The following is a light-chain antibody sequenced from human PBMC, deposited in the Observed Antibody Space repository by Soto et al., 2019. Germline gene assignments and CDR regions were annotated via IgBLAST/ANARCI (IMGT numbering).Light chain of an antibody. CDR1: SSNIGAGYD. Sequence: QSVLTQPPSVSGASGQRVTISCTGSSSNIGAGYDVQWYQQLPGTAPKLLIYGNYNRPSGVPDRFSGSKSGTSAPLAITGLQAEDEADYYCQSYDSSLTGVVFGGGTKLTVL. CDR2: GNY. J-gene: IGLJ2*01. V-gene: IGLV1-40*01. CDR3: QSYDSSLTGVV.